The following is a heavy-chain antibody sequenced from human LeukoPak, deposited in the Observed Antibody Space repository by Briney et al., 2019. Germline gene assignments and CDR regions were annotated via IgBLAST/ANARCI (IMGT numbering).Heavy chain of an antibody. CDR2: VFNSGTT. D-gene: IGHD1-26*01. V-gene: IGHV4-59*11. Sequence: SETLSLTSTVSGGSISSHYWSWIRQPPGRGLEWIGYVFNSGTTDQNPSLKGRVTISLDTSKNHVSLRLTSVTAADTAVYYCARRFRVGDIHVDAFDMWGQGTMVTVSS. CDR3: ARRFRVGDIHVDAFDM. J-gene: IGHJ3*02. CDR1: GGSISSHY.